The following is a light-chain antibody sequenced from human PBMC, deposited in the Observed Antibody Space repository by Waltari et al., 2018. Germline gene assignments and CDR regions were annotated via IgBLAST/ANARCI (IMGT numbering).Light chain of an antibody. J-gene: IGLJ2*01. V-gene: IGLV1-44*01. CDR2: GRG. CDR1: DSNIGRNS. CDR3: AARDDNVNGRVV. Sequence: QSQLTQPPSASGTPGQRVTISCSGSDSNIGRNSVNWYQQFPGTAPKLLVYGRGQRAPGVPDRFSASKSGTPASLANSGLQSDDEATYYCAARDDNVNGRVVFGGGTKLTVL.